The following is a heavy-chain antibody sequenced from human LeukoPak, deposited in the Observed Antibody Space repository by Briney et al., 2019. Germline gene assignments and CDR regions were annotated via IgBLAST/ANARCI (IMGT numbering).Heavy chain of an antibody. Sequence: GGSLRLSCAASGFTFSSCAMTWVRQAPGKGLQWVSSISASGGSTYYADSMRGRFTIPRDNSKNTLYLQMNGLRAEDTAVYYCAKGGAANRVTTNYFDYWGQGTLVTVSA. CDR2: ISASGGST. V-gene: IGHV3-23*01. CDR3: AKGGAANRVTTNYFDY. J-gene: IGHJ4*02. CDR1: GFTFSSCA. D-gene: IGHD4-17*01.